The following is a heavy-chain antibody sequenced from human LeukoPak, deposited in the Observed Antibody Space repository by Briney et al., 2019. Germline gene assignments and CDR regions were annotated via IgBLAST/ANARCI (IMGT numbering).Heavy chain of an antibody. CDR3: AKDIQRSGGFYGSGSRGAFDI. Sequence: GGSLRLSCAASGFTFSSYAMSWVRQAPGKGLEWVSGISGSGGSTYYADSVKGRFTISRDNSKSTLYLQMNSLSAEDTAVYYCAKDIQRSGGFYGSGSRGAFDIWGQGTMVIVSS. CDR1: GFTFSSYA. J-gene: IGHJ3*02. D-gene: IGHD3-10*01. CDR2: ISGSGGST. V-gene: IGHV3-23*01.